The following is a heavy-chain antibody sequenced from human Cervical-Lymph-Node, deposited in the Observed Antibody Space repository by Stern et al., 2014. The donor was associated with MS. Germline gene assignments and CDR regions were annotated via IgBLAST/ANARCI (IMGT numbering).Heavy chain of an antibody. V-gene: IGHV4-61*02. D-gene: IGHD1-26*01. Sequence: VQLVESGPGLVKPSQTLSLTCTVSGASISSGTYYWSWIRQPAGKGLEWIGRIYNSGATNYNPSLKSPVTLSLDKPQNQFSLKLTSVTAADTAVYYCARDDALGPTRYHYAMDVWGQGTTVTVSS. CDR3: ARDDALGPTRYHYAMDV. CDR2: IYNSGAT. J-gene: IGHJ6*02. CDR1: GASISSGTYY.